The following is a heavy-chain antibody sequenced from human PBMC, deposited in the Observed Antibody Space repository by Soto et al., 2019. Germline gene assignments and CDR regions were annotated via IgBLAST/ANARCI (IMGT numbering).Heavy chain of an antibody. Sequence: QLQLQESGSGLVKPSQTLSLTCAVSGGSISSGAYSWGWIRQPPGMGLEWIGYIYHGGSTYYIPSLKSQVTISVDRSKNQFSLKLSSVTAADTAVYYCARVPDYWGQGTLVTVSS. CDR1: GGSISSGAYS. V-gene: IGHV4-30-2*01. J-gene: IGHJ4*02. CDR3: ARVPDY. CDR2: IYHGGST.